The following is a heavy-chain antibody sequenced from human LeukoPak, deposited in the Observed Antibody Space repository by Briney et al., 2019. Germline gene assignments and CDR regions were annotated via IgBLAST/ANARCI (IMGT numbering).Heavy chain of an antibody. CDR3: ARSISSSSWYLDLAFDY. J-gene: IGHJ4*02. D-gene: IGHD6-13*01. Sequence: GGSLRLSCAASGFTFSSYWMSWVRQAPGKGLEWVGFIRSKAYGGTTEYAASVKGRFTISRDDSKSIAYLQMNSLRAEDTAVYYCARSISSSSWYLDLAFDYWGQGTLVTVSS. CDR2: IRSKAYGGTT. V-gene: IGHV3-71*01. CDR1: GFTFSSYW.